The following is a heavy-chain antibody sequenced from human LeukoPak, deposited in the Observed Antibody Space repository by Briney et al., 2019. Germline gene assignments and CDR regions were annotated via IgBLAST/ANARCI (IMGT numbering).Heavy chain of an antibody. V-gene: IGHV4-39*02. CDR1: GGSISSSSYY. Sequence: SETLSLTCTVSGGSISSSSYYWGWIRQPPGKGLEWIGSIYYSGSTYYNPSLKSRVTISVDTSKNQFSLKLSSVTAADTAVYYCARDRGASRLGELIHAFDIWGQGTMVTVSS. CDR2: IYYSGST. J-gene: IGHJ3*02. CDR3: ARDRGASRLGELIHAFDI. D-gene: IGHD3-16*01.